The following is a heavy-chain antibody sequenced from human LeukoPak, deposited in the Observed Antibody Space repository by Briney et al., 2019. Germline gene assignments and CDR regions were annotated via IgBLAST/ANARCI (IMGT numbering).Heavy chain of an antibody. CDR3: ASGLWFGQLLFG. J-gene: IGHJ4*02. CDR2: IRYDGSNK. D-gene: IGHD3-10*01. Sequence: GGSLRLSCAASGFTFSSYGMHWVRQAPGKGLEWVAFIRYDGSNKYYADSVKGRFTISRDNAKNSLYLQMNSLRAEDTAVYYCASGLWFGQLLFGRGQGTLVTVSS. V-gene: IGHV3-30*02. CDR1: GFTFSSYG.